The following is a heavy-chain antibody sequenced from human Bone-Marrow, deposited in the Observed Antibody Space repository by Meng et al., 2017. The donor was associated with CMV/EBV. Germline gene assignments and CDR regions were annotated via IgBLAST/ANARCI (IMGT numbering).Heavy chain of an antibody. CDR1: GASVSSNSAA. Sequence: SETLSLTCAICGASVSSNSAAWNWIRRSPSRGLEWLGRTYYRSTWYNDYAVSVKSRITINPDTSKNQFSLQLNSVTPEDTAVYYCARGQDIVVLPPAILMGRHNWFAPWGQGTLVTVSS. D-gene: IGHD2-2*02. CDR2: TYYRSTWYN. CDR3: ARGQDIVVLPPAILMGRHNWFAP. V-gene: IGHV6-1*01. J-gene: IGHJ5*02.